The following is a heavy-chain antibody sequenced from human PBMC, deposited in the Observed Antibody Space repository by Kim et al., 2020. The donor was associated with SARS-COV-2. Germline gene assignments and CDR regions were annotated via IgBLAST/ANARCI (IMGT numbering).Heavy chain of an antibody. J-gene: IGHJ4*02. V-gene: IGHV4-31*03. D-gene: IGHD2-2*01. CDR1: GGSIRSGGKF. Sequence: SETLFLTCSVSGGSIRSGGKFWTWIRQHPAKGLEWIGYISYRGNSHYSPFLRSRVSISLQTSENQFSLELTSVTAADTVVYYCASGQPLDYWGQGILVTVSS. CDR2: ISYRGNS. CDR3: ASGQPLDY.